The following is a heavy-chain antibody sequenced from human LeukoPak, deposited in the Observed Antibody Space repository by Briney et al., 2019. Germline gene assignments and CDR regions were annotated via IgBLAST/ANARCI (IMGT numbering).Heavy chain of an antibody. Sequence: ASVKVSCKASGYTFTSYGISWVRQAPGQGLEWMGWISAYNGNTNYAQNLQGRATMTTDTSTSTAYMELRSLRSDDTAVYYRTRDPGDCGGDCYWGYWGQGTLVTVSS. J-gene: IGHJ4*02. D-gene: IGHD2-21*02. CDR2: ISAYNGNT. CDR3: TRDPGDCGGDCYWGY. CDR1: GYTFTSYG. V-gene: IGHV1-18*01.